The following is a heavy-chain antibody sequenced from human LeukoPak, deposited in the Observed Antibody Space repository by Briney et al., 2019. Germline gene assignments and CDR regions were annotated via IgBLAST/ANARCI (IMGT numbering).Heavy chain of an antibody. CDR1: GFSFNDSY. V-gene: IGHV3-11*01. J-gene: IGHJ4*02. Sequence: SGGSLRLSCAASGFSFNDSYMTWIRQAPGKGLEWVAYISGSSSSMYYADSVKGRFTISRDSARNSLYLNMSSLRADDTAVYYCARGKRRFDFWGQGTLVTVSS. CDR2: ISGSSSSM. CDR3: ARGKRRFDF.